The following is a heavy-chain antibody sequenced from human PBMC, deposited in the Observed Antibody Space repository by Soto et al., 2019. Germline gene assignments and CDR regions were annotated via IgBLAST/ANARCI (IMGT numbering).Heavy chain of an antibody. Sequence: QVQLQQWGAGLLKPSETLSLTCAVYGGSFSGYYWSWIRQPPGKGLEWIGEINHSGSTNYNPSLKSHVTIPVDTSNIQYALNLSYVAAADTAVYYCARVRSVYCSGGSCRPPFFDIWGQGTMVTVSS. J-gene: IGHJ3*02. CDR3: ARVRSVYCSGGSCRPPFFDI. V-gene: IGHV4-34*01. D-gene: IGHD2-15*01. CDR2: INHSGST. CDR1: GGSFSGYY.